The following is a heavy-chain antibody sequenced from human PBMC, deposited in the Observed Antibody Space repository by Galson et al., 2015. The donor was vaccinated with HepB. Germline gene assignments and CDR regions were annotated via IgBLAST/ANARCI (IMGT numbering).Heavy chain of an antibody. CDR3: ARDQILPYYDLLWGAIDY. CDR2: ISSSSSYI. V-gene: IGHV3-21*01. J-gene: IGHJ4*02. CDR1: GFTFSSYS. Sequence: SLRLSCAASGFTFSSYSMNWVRQAPGKGLEWVSSISSSSSYIYYADSVKGRFTISRGNAKNSLYLQMNSLRAEDTAVYYCARDQILPYYDLLWGAIDYWGQGTLVTVSS. D-gene: IGHD3-3*01.